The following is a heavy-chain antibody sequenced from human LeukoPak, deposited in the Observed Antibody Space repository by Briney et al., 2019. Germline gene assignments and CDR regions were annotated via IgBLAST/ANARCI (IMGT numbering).Heavy chain of an antibody. Sequence: GGSLRLSCAASGFILSPYSMHWVRQAPGKGLEWVAVISFDGTIKYYGDSVNGRFTISRDNAKNTLYLQMNSLRAEDTAVYYCARDWDGTGTDYWGQGTLVTVSS. CDR1: GFILSPYS. CDR3: ARDWDGTGTDY. CDR2: ISFDGTIK. V-gene: IGHV3-30-3*01. J-gene: IGHJ4*02. D-gene: IGHD3-10*01.